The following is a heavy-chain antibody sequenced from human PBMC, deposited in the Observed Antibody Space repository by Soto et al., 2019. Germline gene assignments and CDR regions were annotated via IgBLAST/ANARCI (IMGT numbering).Heavy chain of an antibody. CDR1: GFTFSSYA. D-gene: IGHD3-22*01. Sequence: PGGSLRLSCAASGFTFSSYAMSWVRQAPGKGLEWVSAISGSGGSTYYADSLKGRFTISRDNSKNTLYLQMNSLRAEDTAVYYCAKGGHDSSGYYRGYYYYGMDVWGQGTTVTASS. CDR2: ISGSGGST. V-gene: IGHV3-23*01. J-gene: IGHJ6*02. CDR3: AKGGHDSSGYYRGYYYYGMDV.